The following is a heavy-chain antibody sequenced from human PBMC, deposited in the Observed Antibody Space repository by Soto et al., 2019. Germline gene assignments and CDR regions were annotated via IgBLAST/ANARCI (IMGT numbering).Heavy chain of an antibody. CDR2: ISSDGSNK. CDR1: GFTFSNYG. V-gene: IGHV3-30*03. J-gene: IGHJ6*02. Sequence: QVQLVESGGGVVQPGRSLRLSCAASGFTFSNYGMHWVRQAPGKGLEWVAVISSDGSNKYYADSVKGRFTISRDNSRNTLYLQMNSLRAEDTAVYFCTSFGYCTSTSCQTRYYHYGMDVWGQGTAVTVSS. D-gene: IGHD2-2*03. CDR3: TSFGYCTSTSCQTRYYHYGMDV.